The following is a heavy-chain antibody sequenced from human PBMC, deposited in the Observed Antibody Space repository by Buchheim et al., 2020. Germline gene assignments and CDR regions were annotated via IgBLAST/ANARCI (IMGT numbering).Heavy chain of an antibody. CDR1: GFTFSSYE. V-gene: IGHV3-48*03. CDR3: ARDLEATQNFDY. Sequence: EVQLVESGGGLVQPGGSLRLSCAASGFTFSSYEMNWVRQAPGKGLEWVSYISSSGSTIYYIDSVKGRFTLSRDNPKNSLYLQMNSLRGDDTAVYYCARDLEATQNFDYWGQGTL. CDR2: ISSSGSTI. J-gene: IGHJ4*02.